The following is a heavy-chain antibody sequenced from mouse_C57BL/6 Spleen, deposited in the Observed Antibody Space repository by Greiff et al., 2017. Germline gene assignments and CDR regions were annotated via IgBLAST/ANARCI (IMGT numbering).Heavy chain of an antibody. CDR1: GYTFTDYY. CDR3: ANTAQATY. V-gene: IGHV1-26*01. Sequence: VQLQQSGPELVKPGASVKISCKASGYTFTDYYMNWVKQSHGKSLEWIGDINPNNGGTSYNQKFKGKATLTVAKSSSTAYMELRSLTSEDSAVYYCANTAQATYWGQGTTLTVSS. CDR2: INPNNGGT. D-gene: IGHD3-2*02. J-gene: IGHJ2*01.